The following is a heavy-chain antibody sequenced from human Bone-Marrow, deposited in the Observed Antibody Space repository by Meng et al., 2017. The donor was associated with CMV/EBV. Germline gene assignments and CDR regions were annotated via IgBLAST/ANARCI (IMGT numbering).Heavy chain of an antibody. CDR2: ISSTGYNT. J-gene: IGHJ4*02. D-gene: IGHD4-11*01. Sequence: GGSLRLSCAASGFTFSSYAMSWVRQAPGKGLEWISHISSTGYNTYSADSVKGRFTISRDNAKNALYLQMNSLRVEDTAVYYCARNDYPDYWGQGTLVTGSS. CDR3: ARNDYPDY. V-gene: IGHV3-48*04. CDR1: GFTFSSYA.